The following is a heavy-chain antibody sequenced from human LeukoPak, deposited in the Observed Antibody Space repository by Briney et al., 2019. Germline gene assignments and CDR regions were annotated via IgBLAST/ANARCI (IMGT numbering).Heavy chain of an antibody. CDR3: ARQPIYEAHFDF. CDR1: GFPFDRYW. J-gene: IGHJ4*02. V-gene: IGHV3-7*01. D-gene: IGHD3-16*01. Sequence: RGGSLTLSCVPSGFPFDRYWMSWVRQSPGGGLECVANIKHDGSEKIFVDSVKGRFTISRDNAENSLFLQMNSLRADDTAVYFCARQPIYEAHFDFWGQGTLVTVSS. CDR2: IKHDGSEK.